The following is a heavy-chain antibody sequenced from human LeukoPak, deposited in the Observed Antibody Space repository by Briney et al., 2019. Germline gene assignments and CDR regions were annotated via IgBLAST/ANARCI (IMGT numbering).Heavy chain of an antibody. Sequence: SETLSLTCTVSGGFISNSDYYWGWIRQPPGKGLEWIGSTYHSGSTYYNPSLKSRVTISVDTSKKQFSLELSSVIAADTAVYYCARASRYYHMLTGYYLSAFDYWGQGTLVTVSS. CDR2: TYHSGST. D-gene: IGHD3-9*01. J-gene: IGHJ4*02. V-gene: IGHV4-39*01. CDR3: ARASRYYHMLTGYYLSAFDY. CDR1: GGFISNSDYY.